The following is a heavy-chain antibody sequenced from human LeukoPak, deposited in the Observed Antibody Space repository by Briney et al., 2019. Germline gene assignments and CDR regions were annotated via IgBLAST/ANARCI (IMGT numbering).Heavy chain of an antibody. CDR1: GFNLGNYA. Sequence: GGSLRLSCAASGFNLGNYATSWFRQAPGKGLEWVSAISGNGYNTYYADSVKGRFTISSESSGNTLSLQMHNLRAEDTAVYYCAKGVRLWFAFYFDYWGQGTLVTVSS. J-gene: IGHJ4*02. CDR2: ISGNGYNT. V-gene: IGHV3-23*01. CDR3: AKGVRLWFAFYFDY. D-gene: IGHD3-10*01.